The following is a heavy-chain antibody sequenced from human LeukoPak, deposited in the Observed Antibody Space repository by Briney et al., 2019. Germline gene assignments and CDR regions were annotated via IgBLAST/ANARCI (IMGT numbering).Heavy chain of an antibody. CDR1: GFTFSNYA. J-gene: IGHJ4*02. CDR3: AKDRTTVARIFDY. V-gene: IGHV3-23*01. Sequence: GRSLRLSCAVSGFTFSNYAVSWVRQAPGKGLEWVSGISGPGGSTYYADSVKGRFTISRDNSKNALYLQMNSLRAEDTAVYYCAKDRTTVARIFDYWGQGTLVTVSS. D-gene: IGHD2-15*01. CDR2: ISGPGGST.